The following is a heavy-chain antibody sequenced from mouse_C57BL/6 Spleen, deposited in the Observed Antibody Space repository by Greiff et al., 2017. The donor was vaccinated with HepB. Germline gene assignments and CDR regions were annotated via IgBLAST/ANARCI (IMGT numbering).Heavy chain of an antibody. CDR3: ARWVTGTLGY. J-gene: IGHJ2*01. CDR1: GYTFTDYY. D-gene: IGHD4-1*01. Sequence: QVHVKQSGAELVRPGASVKLSCKASGYTFTDYYINWVKQRPGQGLEWIARIYPGSGNTYYNEKFKGKATLTAEKSSSTAYMQLSSLTSEDSAVYFCARWVTGTLGYWGQGTTLTVSS. CDR2: IYPGSGNT. V-gene: IGHV1-76*01.